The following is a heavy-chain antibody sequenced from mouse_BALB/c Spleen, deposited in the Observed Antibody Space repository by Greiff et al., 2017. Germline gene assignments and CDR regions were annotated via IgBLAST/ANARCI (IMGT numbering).Heavy chain of an antibody. Sequence: VQLKESGPGLVKPSQSLSLTCTVTGYSITSDYAWNWIRQFPGNKLEWMGYISYSGSTSYNPSLKSRISITRDTSKNQFFLQLNSVTTEDTATYYCARGNGYDGGVYFDYWGQGTTLTVSS. J-gene: IGHJ2*01. CDR3: ARGNGYDGGVYFDY. D-gene: IGHD2-2*01. V-gene: IGHV3-2*02. CDR2: ISYSGST. CDR1: GYSITSDYA.